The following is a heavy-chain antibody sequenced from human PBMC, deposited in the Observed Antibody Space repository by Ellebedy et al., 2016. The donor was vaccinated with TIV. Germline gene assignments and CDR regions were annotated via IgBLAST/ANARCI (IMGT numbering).Heavy chain of an antibody. Sequence: AASVKVSCKASGYTFTNFDINWVRQASGQGLEWMGWISGYSGNRNYAQKLQGRVTMTTDTSTNTAYMELRSLRSDDTAVYFCARGSGSYTYGMDVWGQGTTVTVS. CDR2: ISGYSGNR. V-gene: IGHV1-18*01. CDR3: ARGSGSYTYGMDV. D-gene: IGHD1-26*01. CDR1: GYTFTNFD. J-gene: IGHJ6*02.